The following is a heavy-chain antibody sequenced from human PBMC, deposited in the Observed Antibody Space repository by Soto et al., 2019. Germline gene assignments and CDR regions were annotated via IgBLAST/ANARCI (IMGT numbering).Heavy chain of an antibody. CDR2: ISSSSSTI. D-gene: IGHD5-12*01. CDR1: GFTFSSYS. V-gene: IGHV3-48*02. J-gene: IGHJ6*02. Sequence: HPGGSLRLSCAASGFTFSSYSMNWVRQAPGKGLEWVSYISSSSSTIYYADSVKGRFTISRDNAKNSLYLQMNSLRDEDTAVYYCARNEWWLRFTTGGMDVWGQGTTVTGSS. CDR3: ARNEWWLRFTTGGMDV.